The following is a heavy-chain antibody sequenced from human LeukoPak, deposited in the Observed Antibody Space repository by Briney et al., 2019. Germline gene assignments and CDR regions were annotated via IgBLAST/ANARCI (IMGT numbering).Heavy chain of an antibody. CDR1: AGSISSGGYY. Sequence: PSQTLSLTCTASAGSISSGGYYWTWIRQHPGEGLEWIGYIHYSGNTYYNPSLKSRVTISVDTSKNQFALNLSSVTAADTAVYYCARDLIDGYNRVAFDIWGQGTVVTVSS. D-gene: IGHD5-24*01. CDR3: ARDLIDGYNRVAFDI. V-gene: IGHV4-31*03. J-gene: IGHJ3*02. CDR2: IHYSGNT.